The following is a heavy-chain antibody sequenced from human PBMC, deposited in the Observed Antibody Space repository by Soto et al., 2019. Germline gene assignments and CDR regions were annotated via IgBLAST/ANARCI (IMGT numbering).Heavy chain of an antibody. D-gene: IGHD5-18*01. J-gene: IGHJ4*02. CDR1: GYTFTSYG. CDR3: ARDRPPRGYSYGSHFDY. CDR2: ISAYNGNT. V-gene: IGHV1-18*01. Sequence: ASVKVSCKASGYTFTSYGISWVRQAPGQGLEWVGWISAYNGNTNYAQKLQGRVTMTTDTSTSTAYMELRSLRSDDTAVYYCARDRPPRGYSYGSHFDYWGQGTQVTVSS.